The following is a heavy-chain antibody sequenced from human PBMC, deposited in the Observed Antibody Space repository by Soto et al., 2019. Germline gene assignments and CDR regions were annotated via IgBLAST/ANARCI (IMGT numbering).Heavy chain of an antibody. CDR1: GYTFTSYG. CDR2: ISAYNGNT. D-gene: IGHD4-17*01. CDR3: ARVYYGDYAYYYYYMDV. V-gene: IGHV1-18*01. Sequence: QVQLVQSGAEVKKPGASVKVSCKASGYTFTSYGISWVRQAPGLGLEWMGWISAYNGNTNYAQKLQGRVTMSTDPSTSTGYMELRSLRSDDTAVYYCARVYYGDYAYYYYYMDVWGKGTTVTVSS. J-gene: IGHJ6*03.